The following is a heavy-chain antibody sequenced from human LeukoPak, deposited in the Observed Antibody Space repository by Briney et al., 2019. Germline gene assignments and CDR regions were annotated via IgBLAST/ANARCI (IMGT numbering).Heavy chain of an antibody. D-gene: IGHD5-18*01. CDR3: AKDSAAMVSHFDY. J-gene: IGHJ4*02. V-gene: IGHV3-23*01. Sequence: GGSLRLSCAASGFTFSSYAMSWVRQAPGKGLEWVSAISGSGGGTYYADSVKGRFTISRDNSKNTLYLQMNSLRAEDTAVYYCAKDSAAMVSHFDYWGQGTLVTVSS. CDR2: ISGSGGGT. CDR1: GFTFSSYA.